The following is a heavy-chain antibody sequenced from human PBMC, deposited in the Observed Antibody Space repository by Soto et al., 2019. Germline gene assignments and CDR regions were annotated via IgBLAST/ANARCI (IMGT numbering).Heavy chain of an antibody. Sequence: SETLSLTCTVSGVSISGSRYYWGWIRQPPGRGLEWIGSIYYSGSTYYTPALKSRVTLSVDTSKNQFSLNLNSVTAADTAVYYCARGGIPPSGYGIAYAMDVWGQGTTVTVSS. J-gene: IGHJ6*02. CDR2: IYYSGST. CDR1: GVSISGSRYY. CDR3: ARGGIPPSGYGIAYAMDV. D-gene: IGHD1-26*01. V-gene: IGHV4-39*01.